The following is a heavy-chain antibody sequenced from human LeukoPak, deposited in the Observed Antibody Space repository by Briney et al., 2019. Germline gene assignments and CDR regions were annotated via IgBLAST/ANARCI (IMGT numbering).Heavy chain of an antibody. CDR1: GGSISSSSYY. D-gene: IGHD4-17*01. V-gene: IGHV4-39*07. J-gene: IGHJ2*01. CDR2: IYYSGST. CDR3: VRRSTAFDL. Sequence: MPSETLSLTCTVSGGSISSSSYYWGWIRQPPGKGLEWIGSIYYSGSTNYNPSLKSRVTISVDTSKTQFSLKLSSVTAADTAVYYCVRRSTAFDLWGRGTLVTVSS.